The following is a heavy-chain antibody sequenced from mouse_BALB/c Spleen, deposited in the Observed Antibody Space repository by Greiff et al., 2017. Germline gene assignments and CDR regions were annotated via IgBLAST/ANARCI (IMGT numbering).Heavy chain of an antibody. V-gene: IGHV1S29*02. CDR2: IYPYNGGT. CDR1: GYTFTDYN. Sequence: EVQLQQSGPELVKPGASVKISCKASGYTFTDYNMHWVKQSHGKSLEWIGYIYPYNGGTGYNQKFKSKATLTVDNSSSTAYMELRSLTSEDSAVYYCARGVVDYFDYWGQGTTLTVSS. D-gene: IGHD1-1*01. CDR3: ARGVVDYFDY. J-gene: IGHJ2*01.